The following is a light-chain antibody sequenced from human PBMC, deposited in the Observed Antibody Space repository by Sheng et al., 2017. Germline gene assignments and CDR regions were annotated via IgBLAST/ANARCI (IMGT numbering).Light chain of an antibody. CDR2: GAS. V-gene: IGKV3-15*01. J-gene: IGKJ2*01. CDR3: QQVTIYPYT. CDR1: QSVGSD. Sequence: ETVMTQSPATLSVSPGERATLSCRASQSVGSDLAWYQQKPGQAPRLLIYGASTRATGVPARFSGSGSETEFTLTISSLQSEDFATYYCQQVTIYPYTFGQGTKLEIK.